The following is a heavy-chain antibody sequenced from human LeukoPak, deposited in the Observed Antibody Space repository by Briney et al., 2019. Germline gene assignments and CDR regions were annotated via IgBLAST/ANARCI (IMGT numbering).Heavy chain of an antibody. D-gene: IGHD1-26*01. CDR3: SSLSGSYYTLF. V-gene: IGHV3-73*01. J-gene: IGHJ4*02. Sequence: GSXXXSCXASGFTFSGSAMHWVRQASGKGLEWVGRIRSKVYSYATEYAASVKGRFTISRDDSKNTAYLQMNSLKTEDTAVYYCSSLSGSYYTLFWGQGTLVTVSS. CDR1: GFTFSGSA. CDR2: IRSKVYSYAT.